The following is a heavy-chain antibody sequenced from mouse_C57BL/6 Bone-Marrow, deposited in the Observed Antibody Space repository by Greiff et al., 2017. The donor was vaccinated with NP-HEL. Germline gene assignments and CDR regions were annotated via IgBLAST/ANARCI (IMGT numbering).Heavy chain of an antibody. Sequence: EVMLVESGGGLVQPGGSMKLSCAASGFTFSDAWMDWVRQSPEKGLEWVAEIRNKANNHATYYAESVKGRFTISRDDSKSSVYLQMNSLRAEDTGIYYCTAITTVVRYAMDYWGQGTSVTVSS. J-gene: IGHJ4*01. CDR3: TAITTVVRYAMDY. V-gene: IGHV6-6*01. CDR2: IRNKANNHAT. D-gene: IGHD1-1*01. CDR1: GFTFSDAW.